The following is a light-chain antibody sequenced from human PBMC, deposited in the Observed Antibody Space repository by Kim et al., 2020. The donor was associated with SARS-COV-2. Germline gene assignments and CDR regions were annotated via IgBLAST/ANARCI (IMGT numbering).Light chain of an antibody. J-gene: IGKJ4*01. CDR1: QSVGSY. V-gene: IGKV3-11*01. CDR3: QQRTTWPLS. Sequence: PGQRATLSCRASQSVGSYLAWYQQTPGQAPRLLIYDASNRATGIPARFSGSGSGTDFTLTISSLEPEDFAVYYCQQRTTWPLSFGGGTKVDIK. CDR2: DAS.